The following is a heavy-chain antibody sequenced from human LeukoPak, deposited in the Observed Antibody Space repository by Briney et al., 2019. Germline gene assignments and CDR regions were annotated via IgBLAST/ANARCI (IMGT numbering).Heavy chain of an antibody. Sequence: PSETLSLTCAVYGGSFSGYYWSWIRQPPGKGLEWIGEINHSGSTNYNPSLKSRVTISVDTSKNQFSLKLSSVTAADTAVYYCARREAAFDIWGQGTKVTVSS. CDR2: INHSGST. J-gene: IGHJ3*02. V-gene: IGHV4-34*01. CDR3: ARREAAFDI. D-gene: IGHD5-24*01. CDR1: GGSFSGYY.